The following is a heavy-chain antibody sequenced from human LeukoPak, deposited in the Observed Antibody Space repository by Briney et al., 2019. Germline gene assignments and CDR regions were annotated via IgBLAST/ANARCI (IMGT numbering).Heavy chain of an antibody. V-gene: IGHV3-30*14. CDR1: GFTFSSYA. CDR3: ARRAGAYTHPYDY. CDR2: ISYDGSNQ. D-gene: IGHD3-16*01. J-gene: IGHJ4*02. Sequence: GGSLRLSCAASGFTFSSYAIHWVRQAPGKGLEWVALISYDGSNQYYADSVKGRFTISIDNSKNTLYLQMNSLRAEDTAVYYCARRAGAYTHPYDYGGQGTLVTVSS.